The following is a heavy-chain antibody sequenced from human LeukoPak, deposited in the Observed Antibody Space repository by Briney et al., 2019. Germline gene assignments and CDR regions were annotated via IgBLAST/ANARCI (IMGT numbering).Heavy chain of an antibody. J-gene: IGHJ4*02. CDR3: ARVASNGQFYFDY. CDR2: ISPYNGNT. D-gene: IGHD4-11*01. V-gene: IGHV1-18*01. Sequence: GASVKVSCKASVYTFSNYGISWVRQAPGQGLEWMGWISPYNGNTNHAQKLQGRVTMTTDTSTSTAYMELRSLRSDDTAVYYCARVASNGQFYFDYWGQGTLVTASS. CDR1: VYTFSNYG.